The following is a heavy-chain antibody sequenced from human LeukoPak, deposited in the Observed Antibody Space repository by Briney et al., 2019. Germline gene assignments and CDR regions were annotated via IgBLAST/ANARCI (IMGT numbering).Heavy chain of an antibody. D-gene: IGHD5-18*01. CDR1: GGSISSGGYY. Sequence: PSETLSLTCTVSGGSISSGGYYWTWIRQDQGKGLEWIGYIYYTGSTYYNPSLRSRVTISVDTSKNQFSLKLSSVTAADTAVYFCARGYSYGYFDSWGQGTLVTVSS. CDR3: ARGYSYGYFDS. V-gene: IGHV4-31*03. J-gene: IGHJ4*02. CDR2: IYYTGST.